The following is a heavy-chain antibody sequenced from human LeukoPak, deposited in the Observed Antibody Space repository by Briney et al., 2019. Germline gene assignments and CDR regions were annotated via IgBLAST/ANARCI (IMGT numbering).Heavy chain of an antibody. Sequence: PGGSLRLSCAASGLTLSSYWMHWVRQAPGKGLVWVSRINNDGSSTSYADSVKGRFTISRDNAKNTLYLQMNSLRAEDTAVYYCARDIIAVAGRAYYYYGMDFWGQGTTVTVSS. J-gene: IGHJ6*02. CDR2: INNDGSST. V-gene: IGHV3-74*01. D-gene: IGHD6-19*01. CDR1: GLTLSSYW. CDR3: ARDIIAVAGRAYYYYGMDF.